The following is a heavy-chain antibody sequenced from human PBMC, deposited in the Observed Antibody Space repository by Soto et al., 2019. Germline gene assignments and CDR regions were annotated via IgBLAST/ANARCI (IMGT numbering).Heavy chain of an antibody. CDR3: ARSTMIVAYYYYYGMDV. CDR2: MNPNSGNT. CDR1: GYTFTSYD. V-gene: IGHV1-8*01. D-gene: IGHD3-22*01. Sequence: ASVKVSCKASGYTFTSYDINWVRQATGQGLEWMGWMNPNSGNTGYAQKFQGRVTMTRNTSISTAYMELSSLRSEDTAVYYCARSTMIVAYYYYYGMDVWGQGTTVTVSS. J-gene: IGHJ6*02.